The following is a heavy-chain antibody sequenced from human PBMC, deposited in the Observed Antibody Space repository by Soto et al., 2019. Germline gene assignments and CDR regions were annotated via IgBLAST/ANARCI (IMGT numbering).Heavy chain of an antibody. V-gene: IGHV3-23*01. CDR1: GFTFSSYA. CDR2: INGDGSNT. Sequence: EVQLLESGGGLVQPGGSLRLSCAASGFTFSSYAMSWVRQAPGKGLEWVSRINGDGSNTFYADSLKGRFTISRDNAKNTLYLQMNSLRAEDTALYYCARGYRWGMDVWGQGTTVTVSS. J-gene: IGHJ6*02. D-gene: IGHD3-16*02. CDR3: ARGYRWGMDV.